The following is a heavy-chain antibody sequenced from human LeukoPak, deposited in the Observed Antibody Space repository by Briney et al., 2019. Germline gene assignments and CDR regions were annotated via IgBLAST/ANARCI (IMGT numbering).Heavy chain of an antibody. J-gene: IGHJ4*02. Sequence: SETLSLTCTVSGDSFSTYYWSWIRQPAGKGLEWIGHIYTSGTTNYNPSLKSRVTISVDTSKNQFSLKLSSVTAADTAVYYCARREVSVEMATIGDYWGQGTLVTVSS. CDR2: IYTSGTT. CDR1: GDSFSTYY. CDR3: ARREVSVEMATIGDY. D-gene: IGHD5-24*01. V-gene: IGHV4-4*07.